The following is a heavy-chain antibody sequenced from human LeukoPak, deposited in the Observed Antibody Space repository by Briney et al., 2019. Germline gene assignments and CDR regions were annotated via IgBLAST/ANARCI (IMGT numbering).Heavy chain of an antibody. CDR3: ARLWDGFDF. V-gene: IGHV4-39*07. D-gene: IGHD3-16*01. CDR2: IYYSGST. CDR1: GGSISGSSYY. Sequence: SETLSLTCTVSGGSISGSSYYWGWIRQPPGKGLEGIGSIYYSGSTYYNPSLKSRVTVSVDTSKNQFSLKLSSVTAADTALYYCARLWDGFDFWGQGTLVTVSS. J-gene: IGHJ4*02.